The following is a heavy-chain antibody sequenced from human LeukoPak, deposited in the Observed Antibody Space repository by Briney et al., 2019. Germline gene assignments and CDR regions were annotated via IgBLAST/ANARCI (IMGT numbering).Heavy chain of an antibody. J-gene: IGHJ6*03. D-gene: IGHD3-22*01. CDR2: INAGNGNT. CDR1: GYTFTSYA. V-gene: IGHV1-3*01. Sequence: GASVKVSCKASGYTFTSYAMHWVRQAPGQRLEWMGWINAGNGNTKYSQKFQGRVTMTEDTSTDTAYMELSSLRSEDTAVYYCAAQRYYYDSRDYYYYYYMDVWGKGTTVTVSS. CDR3: AAQRYYYDSRDYYYYYYMDV.